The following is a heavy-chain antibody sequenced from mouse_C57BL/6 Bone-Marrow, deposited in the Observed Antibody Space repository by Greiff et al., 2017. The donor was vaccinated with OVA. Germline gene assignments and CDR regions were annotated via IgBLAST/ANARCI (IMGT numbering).Heavy chain of an antibody. Sequence: VQLQQSGPELVKPGASVKISCKASGYAFSSSWMNWVKQRPGKGLEWIGRIYPGDGDTNYNGKFKGKATLTADKSSSTAYMQRSSLTSEDSAVYFCARRRASNNYAMDYWGQGTSVTVSS. D-gene: IGHD2-5*01. CDR2: IYPGDGDT. J-gene: IGHJ4*01. V-gene: IGHV1-82*01. CDR1: GYAFSSSW. CDR3: ARRRASNNYAMDY.